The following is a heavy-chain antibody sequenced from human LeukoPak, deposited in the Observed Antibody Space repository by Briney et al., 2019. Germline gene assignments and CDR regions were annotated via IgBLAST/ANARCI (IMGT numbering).Heavy chain of an antibody. V-gene: IGHV5-51*01. CDR2: IYPGDSDT. CDR1: GYSFTSYW. J-gene: IGHJ4*02. D-gene: IGHD3-22*01. Sequence: GESLKISCKGSGYSFTSYWIGWVRQLPGKGLEWMGIIYPGDSDTRYSPSFQGQVTISADKSISTAYLQWSSLKASDTAMYYCARRRPPPYYYDSSGYFYDYWGQGTLVTVSS. CDR3: ARRRPPPYYYDSSGYFYDY.